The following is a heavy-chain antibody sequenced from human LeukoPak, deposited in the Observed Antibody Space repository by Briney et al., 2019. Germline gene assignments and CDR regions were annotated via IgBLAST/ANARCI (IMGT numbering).Heavy chain of an antibody. J-gene: IGHJ3*02. CDR3: ARDDALGDNALDI. Sequence: GGSLRLSCAASGFTFSSYGMPWVRQAPGKGLEWVAVIWYDGSNKYYADSVKGRFTISRDTSKNTVYLQMNSLRAEDTAVYYCARDDALGDNALDIWGQGTMVTVSS. CDR1: GFTFSSYG. V-gene: IGHV3-33*01. CDR2: IWYDGSNK. D-gene: IGHD3-16*01.